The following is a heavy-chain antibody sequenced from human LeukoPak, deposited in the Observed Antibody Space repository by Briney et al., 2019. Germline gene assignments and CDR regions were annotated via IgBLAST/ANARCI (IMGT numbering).Heavy chain of an antibody. J-gene: IGHJ4*02. V-gene: IGHV3-7*01. CDR3: ARGTEQLDPNLPTYFDY. D-gene: IGHD6-13*01. Sequence: PGGSLRLSCAASGLTFSDYWMSWVRQAPGKGLEWVANIKPDGGHQNYVDSVKGRFTISRDNAKNSLYLQMNSLRAEDTAVYYCARGTEQLDPNLPTYFDYWGQGTLVTVSS. CDR2: IKPDGGHQ. CDR1: GLTFSDYW.